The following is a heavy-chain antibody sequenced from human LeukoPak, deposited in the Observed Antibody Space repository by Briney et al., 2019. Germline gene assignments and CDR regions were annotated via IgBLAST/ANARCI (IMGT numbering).Heavy chain of an antibody. D-gene: IGHD3-10*01. CDR1: GFSFSSSG. CDR2: IRYDGSNK. Sequence: PVGSLRLSCAASGFSFSSSGMHWVRQAPGKGLEWVAFIRYDGSNKYYADSVKGRFTISRDNSKNTLYLQMNSLRAEDTAVYYCAKDSITFGCGNYFDYWGQGTLVTVSS. CDR3: AKDSITFGCGNYFDY. J-gene: IGHJ4*02. V-gene: IGHV3-30*02.